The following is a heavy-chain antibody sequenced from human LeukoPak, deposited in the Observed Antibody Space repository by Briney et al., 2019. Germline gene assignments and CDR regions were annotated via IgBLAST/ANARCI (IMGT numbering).Heavy chain of an antibody. V-gene: IGHV5-51*01. CDR2: IYPGDSDT. Sequence: GESLKISCKGSGYSFTSYWIGWVRQMPGKGLEWMGIIYPGDSDTRYSPSFQGQVTISADKSISTAYLQWSSLKASDTAMYYCARQFSTYYYDSSGYLFDYWGQGTLVTLSS. J-gene: IGHJ4*02. CDR1: GYSFTSYW. D-gene: IGHD3-22*01. CDR3: ARQFSTYYYDSSGYLFDY.